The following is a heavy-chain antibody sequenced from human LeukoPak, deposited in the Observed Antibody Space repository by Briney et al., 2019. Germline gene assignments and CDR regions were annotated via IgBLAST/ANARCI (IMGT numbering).Heavy chain of an antibody. CDR1: GFTFSSYW. Sequence: PGGSLRVSCAASGFTFSSYWMHWVRQAPGKGLVWVSRINSDGSSTSYADSVKGRFTISRDNAKNTLYLQMNSLRAEDTAVYYCARDRGGYYYDSSGYSIDYWGQGTLVTVSS. V-gene: IGHV3-74*01. J-gene: IGHJ4*02. CDR3: ARDRGGYYYDSSGYSIDY. CDR2: INSDGSST. D-gene: IGHD3-22*01.